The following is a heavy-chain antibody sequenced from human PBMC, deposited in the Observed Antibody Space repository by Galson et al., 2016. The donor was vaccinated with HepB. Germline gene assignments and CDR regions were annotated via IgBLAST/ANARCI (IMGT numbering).Heavy chain of an antibody. CDR2: IYSGGST. CDR3: ARDNNYYYGMDV. Sequence: SLRLSCAASGFTVSSNYMTWVRQAPGKGLEWVSVIYSGGSTYYADSVKGRFIISRDNSKNAPYLQMNSLRAEDTAVYYCARDNNYYYGMDVWGQGTTVTVSS. J-gene: IGHJ6*02. CDR1: GFTVSSNY. V-gene: IGHV3-53*01. D-gene: IGHD2/OR15-2a*01.